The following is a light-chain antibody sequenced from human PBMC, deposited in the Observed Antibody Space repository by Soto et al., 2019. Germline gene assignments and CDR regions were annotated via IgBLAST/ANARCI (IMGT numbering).Light chain of an antibody. CDR2: DVS. CDR1: SSDVGGYNY. CDR3: SSYTSSSFVV. J-gene: IGLJ2*01. Sequence: QSALTQPASVSGSPGQSITISCTGTSSDVGGYNYVSWYQQHPGKAPKLMIYDVSNRPSGVSNRFSGSKSGNTASLTISGLQAEDEADYYCSSYTSSSFVVFGGATKLTVL. V-gene: IGLV2-14*01.